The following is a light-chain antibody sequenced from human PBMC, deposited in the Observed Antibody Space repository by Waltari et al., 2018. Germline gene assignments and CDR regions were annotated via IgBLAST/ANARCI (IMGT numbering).Light chain of an antibody. V-gene: IGLV2-14*01. CDR1: SNDVGVYNY. Sequence: QSALTQPASVSGSPGQSITISCTGTSNDVGVYNYVSWYQQYPGKAPKLIIYEVINRPSGISTRFAGSKSGNTASLTISGLQSEDEADYYCCSYTITSTVVFGGGTKLTVL. CDR2: EVI. J-gene: IGLJ3*02. CDR3: CSYTITSTVV.